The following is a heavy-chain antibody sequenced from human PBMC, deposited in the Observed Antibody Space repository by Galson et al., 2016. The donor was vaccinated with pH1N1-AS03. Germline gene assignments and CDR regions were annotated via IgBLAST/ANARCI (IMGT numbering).Heavy chain of an antibody. V-gene: IGHV5-51*01. J-gene: IGHJ4*02. CDR3: ARHMGNSWHDGLDF. Sequence: SGAEVKKPGESLKISCKGSRDSFTNHWIAWVRQMTGKGLEWMAIIYPLDSDIGYSPSFQGQVTISADMSISTAYLEWSSLKASDTAIYYCARHMGNSWHDGLDFWGPGALVTVSS. D-gene: IGHD2-8*01. CDR2: IYPLDSDI. CDR1: RDSFTNHW.